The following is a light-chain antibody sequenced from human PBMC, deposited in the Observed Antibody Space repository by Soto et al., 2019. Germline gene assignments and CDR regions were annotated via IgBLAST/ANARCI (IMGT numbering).Light chain of an antibody. CDR2: LNSDGSH. J-gene: IGLJ2*01. V-gene: IGLV4-69*02. CDR3: QTWGTGIQDVV. Sequence: QPVLTQSPSASASLGASVKLTCTLSSGHSSYAIAWHQQQPEKGPRYLMKLNSDGSHSKGDGIPDRFSGSSSGAERYLTISSLQSEDEAVYYCQTWGTGIQDVVFGAGTKLTVL. CDR1: SGHSSYA.